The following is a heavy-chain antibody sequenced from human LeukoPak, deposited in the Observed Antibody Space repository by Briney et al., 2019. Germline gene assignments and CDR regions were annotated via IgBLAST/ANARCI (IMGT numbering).Heavy chain of an antibody. Sequence: SETLSLTCTVSGGSIRGSSYYWGWIRQPPGKGLEWIGNIYYTGTTYYNPSLKSRVTISVDTSKNQFSLKLSSVTAADTAVYYCARECDRRGFDYWGQGTLVTVSS. J-gene: IGHJ4*02. CDR2: IYYTGTT. V-gene: IGHV4-39*07. CDR3: ARECDRRGFDY. CDR1: GGSIRGSSYY. D-gene: IGHD3-10*01.